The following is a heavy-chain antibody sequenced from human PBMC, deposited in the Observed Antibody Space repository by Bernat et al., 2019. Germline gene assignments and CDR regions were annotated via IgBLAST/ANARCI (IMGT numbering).Heavy chain of an antibody. CDR1: GFTFSTYA. CDR2: LLCNGAHQ. D-gene: IGHD5-12*01. J-gene: IGHJ4*02. CDR3: ARDKDGGYALDY. V-gene: IGHV3-64*01. Sequence: EVELVESGGGLVQPGGSLRLSCTASGFTFSTYAMHWVRQTPGKGLEYVSSLLCNGAHQQYANSVKGRFTISRDNSKNTLYLQMGSLRPEDTAMYYCARDKDGGYALDYWGKGTLVTVSS.